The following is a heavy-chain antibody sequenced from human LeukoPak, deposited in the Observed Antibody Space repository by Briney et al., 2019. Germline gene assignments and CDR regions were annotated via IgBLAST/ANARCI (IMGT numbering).Heavy chain of an antibody. V-gene: IGHV6-1*01. CDR3: ARGTGSLDY. CDR2: TYSRSKWFN. J-gene: IGHJ4*02. Sequence: SQTLSLTCAISGDSVSSKSASWNWIRQSPSRGLEWLGRTYSRSKWFNNYAVSVKSRITINPDTSKNRFSLHLTSVTPDDTAIYYCARGTGSLDYWGLGTLVTVSS. CDR1: GDSVSSKSAS. D-gene: IGHD1-26*01.